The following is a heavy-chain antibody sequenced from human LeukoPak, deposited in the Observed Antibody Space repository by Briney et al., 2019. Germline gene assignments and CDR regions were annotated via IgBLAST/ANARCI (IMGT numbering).Heavy chain of an antibody. CDR3: ARDGSGVWFDY. Sequence: PGGSLRLSCAASGFTFSSNAMSWVRQAPGKGLEWVSAISGSGGSTYYADSVKGRFTISRDNSKNTLYRQMNSLRAEDTAVYYCARDGSGVWFDYWGQGTLVTVSS. D-gene: IGHD3-10*01. V-gene: IGHV3-23*01. CDR2: ISGSGGST. CDR1: GFTFSSNA. J-gene: IGHJ4*02.